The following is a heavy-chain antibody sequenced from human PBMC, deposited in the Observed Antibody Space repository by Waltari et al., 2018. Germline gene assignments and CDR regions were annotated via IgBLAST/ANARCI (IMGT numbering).Heavy chain of an antibody. CDR2: MSGSGGST. CDR1: GFTFSSYA. Sequence: EVQLLESGGGLVHPGGSLRLSCAASGFTFSSYAMSWVRQAPGKGREWVSAMSGSGGSTYYADSVKGRFTISRDNSKNTLYLQMNSLRAEDTAVYYCAKDQSSGWYPLDYWGQGTLVTVSS. J-gene: IGHJ4*02. CDR3: AKDQSSGWYPLDY. D-gene: IGHD6-19*01. V-gene: IGHV3-23*01.